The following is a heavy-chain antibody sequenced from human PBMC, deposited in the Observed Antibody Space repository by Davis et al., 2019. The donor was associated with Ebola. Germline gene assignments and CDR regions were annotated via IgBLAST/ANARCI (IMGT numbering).Heavy chain of an antibody. CDR2: IYYSGST. CDR1: GGSIRSSDYF. D-gene: IGHD2-15*01. J-gene: IGHJ5*01. CDR3: ARSDTYCNSGRCYSYPFDS. V-gene: IGHV4-39*07. Sequence: MPSETLSLTCSVSGGSIRSSDYFWGWIRQPPGKGLEWIGSIYYSGSTYYNPSLKSRVTISVDTSKNQFSLKLSSVTAAETAVYYCARSDTYCNSGRCYSYPFDSWGQGTPVTVSS.